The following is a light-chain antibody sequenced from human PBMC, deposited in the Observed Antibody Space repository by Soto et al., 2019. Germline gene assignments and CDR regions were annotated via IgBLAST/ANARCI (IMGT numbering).Light chain of an antibody. Sequence: EIVMTQSPATLSVSPGERATLSCRASQSVSSNLAWYQQKPGQAPRLLIYSASTRATGIPARFSGSGSGTEFNLTISSLNSQHFDVYYCQQYNKWPQTFGQGTKV. CDR3: QQYNKWPQT. CDR1: QSVSSN. J-gene: IGKJ1*01. V-gene: IGKV3-15*01. CDR2: SAS.